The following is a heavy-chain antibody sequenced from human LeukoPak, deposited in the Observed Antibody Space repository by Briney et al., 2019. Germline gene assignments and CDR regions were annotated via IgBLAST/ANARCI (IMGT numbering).Heavy chain of an antibody. Sequence: GGSLRLSCAASGFTVSSNYMSWVRQAPGKGLEWVSVIYSGGSTYYADSVKGRFTISRDNSKNTLYLQMNSLRAEDTAVYYCARGPEIGSGIEGDDNDYWGQGPLVTVSS. J-gene: IGHJ4*02. CDR1: GFTVSSNY. D-gene: IGHD3-10*01. CDR3: ARGPEIGSGIEGDDNDY. V-gene: IGHV3-66*01. CDR2: IYSGGST.